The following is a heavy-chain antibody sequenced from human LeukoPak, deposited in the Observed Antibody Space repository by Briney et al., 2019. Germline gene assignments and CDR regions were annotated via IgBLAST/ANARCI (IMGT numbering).Heavy chain of an antibody. V-gene: IGHV1-69*13. J-gene: IGHJ6*03. CDR1: GGTFSSYA. Sequence: ASVKVSCKASGGTFSSYAISWVRQAPGQGLEWMGGIIPIFGTANYAQKFQGRVTITADEPTSTAYMELSSLRSEDTAVYYCARVREAARNYYYYMDVWGKGTTVTVSS. D-gene: IGHD6-6*01. CDR3: ARVREAARNYYYYMDV. CDR2: IIPIFGTA.